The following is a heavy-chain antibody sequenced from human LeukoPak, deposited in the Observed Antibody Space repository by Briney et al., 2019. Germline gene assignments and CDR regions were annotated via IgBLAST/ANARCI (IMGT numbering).Heavy chain of an antibody. CDR2: ISGSGGST. V-gene: IGHV3-23*01. CDR3: AKDKRGRSGSYFPYYFDY. D-gene: IGHD3-10*01. Sequence: PGGSLRLSCAASGFTFSSYAMSWVRQAPGKGLEWVSAISGSGGSTYYADSVKGRFTISRDNSKNTLYLQMNSLRAEDTAVYYCAKDKRGRSGSYFPYYFDYWGQGTLVTVSS. CDR1: GFTFSSYA. J-gene: IGHJ4*02.